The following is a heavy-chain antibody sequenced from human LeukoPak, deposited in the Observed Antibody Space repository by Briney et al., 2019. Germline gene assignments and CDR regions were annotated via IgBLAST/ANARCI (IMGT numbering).Heavy chain of an antibody. CDR3: TRSARPLDS. CDR1: GFTFSDSY. D-gene: IGHD6-25*01. CDR2: ISGSGHDI. V-gene: IGHV3-11*01. Sequence: GGSLRLSCAASGFTFSDSYMSWIRQAPGKGLEYLSYISGSGHDIMYADSVRGRFTISRDNARNSLYLQMNSLRAEDTAVYYCTRSARPLDSWGQGTLVTISS. J-gene: IGHJ4*02.